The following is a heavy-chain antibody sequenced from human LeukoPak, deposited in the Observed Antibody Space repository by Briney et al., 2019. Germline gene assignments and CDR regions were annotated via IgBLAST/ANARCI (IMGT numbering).Heavy chain of an antibody. CDR2: IYYSGST. CDR3: ARGLDFYGKLDY. CDR1: GGSINNYY. Sequence: SETLSLTCTVSGGSINNYYWSWIRQPPGKGLEWIGYIYYSGSTSYNPSLKSRVTISVDTSKKQFSLKLSSVTAADTAVYYCARGLDFYGKLDYWGQGTLVTVSS. D-gene: IGHD4-17*01. V-gene: IGHV4-59*12. J-gene: IGHJ4*02.